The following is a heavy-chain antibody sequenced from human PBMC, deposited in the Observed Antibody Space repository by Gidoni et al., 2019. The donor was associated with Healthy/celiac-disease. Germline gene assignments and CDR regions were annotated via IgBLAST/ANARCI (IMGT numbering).Heavy chain of an antibody. Sequence: QVQLVESGGGVVQPGRSLRLSCAASGFTFSSYGMHWVRQAPGKGLEWVAVISYDGSNKYYADSVKGRFTISRDNSKNTLYLQMNSLRAEDTAVYYCAKDRRAVTYTYYFDYWGQGTLVTVSS. D-gene: IGHD5-18*01. CDR2: ISYDGSNK. CDR1: GFTFSSYG. V-gene: IGHV3-30*18. J-gene: IGHJ4*02. CDR3: AKDRRAVTYTYYFDY.